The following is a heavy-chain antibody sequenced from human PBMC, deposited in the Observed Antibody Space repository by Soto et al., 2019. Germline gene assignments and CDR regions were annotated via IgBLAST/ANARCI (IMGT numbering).Heavy chain of an antibody. CDR1: GFTFTSSA. D-gene: IGHD3-10*01. J-gene: IGHJ5*02. V-gene: IGHV1-58*01. CDR2: IVVGNGDT. Sequence: QMQLVQSGPEVKKPGTSVKVSCKASGFTFTSSAVQWVRQARGQGLEWMGWIVVGNGDTKYAQKFQQRVTFTRGISTRTAYMEVSSLRSEDTAVYYCAAERGYLWGQGTLVTVSS. CDR3: AAERGYL.